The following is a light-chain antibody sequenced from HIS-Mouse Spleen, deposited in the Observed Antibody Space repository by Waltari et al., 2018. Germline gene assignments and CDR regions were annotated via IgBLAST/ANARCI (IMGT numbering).Light chain of an antibody. CDR2: WAS. V-gene: IGKV4-1*01. Sequence: DIVMTQSPDSLAVSLGERATINCKASQIVVYSSNNKNYLAWYKQKPGQPPKLLIYWASTRESGVPDRFSGSGSGTDFTLTISSLQAEDVAVYYCQQYYSTPYTFGQGTKLEIK. J-gene: IGKJ2*01. CDR1: QIVVYSSNNKNY. CDR3: QQYYSTPYT.